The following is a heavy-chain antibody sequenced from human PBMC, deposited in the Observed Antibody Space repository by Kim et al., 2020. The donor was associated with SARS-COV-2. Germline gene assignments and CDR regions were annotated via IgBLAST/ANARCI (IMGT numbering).Heavy chain of an antibody. D-gene: IGHD6-6*01. CDR1: GFTFSSYA. V-gene: IGHV3-30-3*01. Sequence: GGSLRLSCAASGFTFSSYAMHWVRQAPGKGLEWVAVISYDGSNKYYADSVKGRFTISRDNSKNTLYLQMNSLRAEDTAVYYCARDLLEYSRSYGMDVWGQGTTVTVSS. J-gene: IGHJ6*02. CDR2: ISYDGSNK. CDR3: ARDLLEYSRSYGMDV.